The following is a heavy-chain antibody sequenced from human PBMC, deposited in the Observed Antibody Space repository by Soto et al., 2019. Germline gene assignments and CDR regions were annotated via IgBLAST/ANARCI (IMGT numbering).Heavy chain of an antibody. D-gene: IGHD1-1*01. Sequence: QVQLQESGPGQVTPSETLSLTCSFSGDSVTSHYLTWIRQSPEKGLEWIGYMHYTGFSHYNPSLKSRLTISVDRSKNQFTLQLTSVTVADTAVYYCATSYGNAGYTYWGHGTQVTVAS. CDR3: ATSYGNAGYTY. V-gene: IGHV4-59*02. CDR1: GDSVTSHY. CDR2: MHYTGFS. J-gene: IGHJ4*01.